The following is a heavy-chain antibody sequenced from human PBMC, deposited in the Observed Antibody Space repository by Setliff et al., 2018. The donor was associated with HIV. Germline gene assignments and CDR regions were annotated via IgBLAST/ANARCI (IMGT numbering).Heavy chain of an antibody. CDR2: IHSSVTT. V-gene: IGHV4-39*01. CDR1: GGSFSSSTYS. J-gene: IGHJ1*01. CDR3: SRLGRAGRYFQH. Sequence: SETLSLTCTVSGGSFSSSTYSWGWIRQPPGLGLEWIGSIHSSVTTDYNPSLKSRVDMSVDTSRSQFSLKLSSVTAADTAVYYCSRLGRAGRYFQHWGQGTLVTVSS.